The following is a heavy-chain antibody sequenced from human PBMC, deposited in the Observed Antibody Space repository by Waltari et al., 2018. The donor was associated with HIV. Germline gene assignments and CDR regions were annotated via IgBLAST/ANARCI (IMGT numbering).Heavy chain of an antibody. J-gene: IGHJ2*01. Sequence: EVKPVESGGGLVQPGGSVRLSCAASGFTFSSYEMNWVRQAPGKGLEWISYISSSGSSIYYADSVKGRFTISRDNGKKSLYLQMNILRAEDTAVYYCAKVREKQLWLRNWDFDLWGRGTLVTVSS. D-gene: IGHD5-18*01. V-gene: IGHV3-48*03. CDR3: AKVREKQLWLRNWDFDL. CDR2: ISSSGSSI. CDR1: GFTFSSYE.